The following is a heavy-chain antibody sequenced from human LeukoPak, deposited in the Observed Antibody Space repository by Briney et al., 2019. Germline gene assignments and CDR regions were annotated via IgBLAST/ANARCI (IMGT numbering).Heavy chain of an antibody. J-gene: IGHJ4*02. CDR2: IYYSGST. V-gene: IGHV4-59*01. Sequence: KASETLSLTCTVSGGSISSYYWSWIRQPPGKGLEWIGYIYYSGSTNYNPSLKSRVTISVDTSKNQFSLKLSSVTAADTAVYYCAYGDYLLIDYWGQGTLVTVSS. CDR1: GGSISSYY. CDR3: AYGDYLLIDY. D-gene: IGHD4-17*01.